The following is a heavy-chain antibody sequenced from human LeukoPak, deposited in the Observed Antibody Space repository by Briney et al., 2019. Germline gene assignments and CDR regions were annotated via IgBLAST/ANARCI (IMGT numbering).Heavy chain of an antibody. CDR2: IYYSGST. CDR1: GGSISSYY. V-gene: IGHV4-59*01. Sequence: PSETLSLTCTVSGGSISSYYWSWIRQLPGKGLEWIGYIYYSGSTNYNPSLKSRVTISVDTSKNQFSLKLSSVTAADTAVYYCARAAGGYYYYYMDVWGKGTTVTVSS. J-gene: IGHJ6*03. D-gene: IGHD3-16*01. CDR3: ARAAGGYYYYYMDV.